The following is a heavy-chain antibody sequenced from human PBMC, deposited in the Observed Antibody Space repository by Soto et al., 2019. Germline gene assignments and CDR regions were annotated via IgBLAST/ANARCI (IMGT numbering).Heavy chain of an antibody. Sequence: EVQLVESGGGLVEPGGSIRLSCVASGFTFTKAYMTWVRQAPGKGLEWVGRIKGSHAGGTTDYATSVKGRFTISRVDATDPLSLQMTSLKTADASVHYCATEGGYPASNFYGAYWGQGTLVTVSS. J-gene: IGHJ4*02. D-gene: IGHD2-15*01. CDR2: IKGSHAGGTT. CDR3: ATEGGYPASNFYGAY. CDR1: GFTFTKAY. V-gene: IGHV3-15*01.